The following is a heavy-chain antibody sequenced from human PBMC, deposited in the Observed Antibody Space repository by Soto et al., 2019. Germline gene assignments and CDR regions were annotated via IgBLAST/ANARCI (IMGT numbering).Heavy chain of an antibody. CDR2: IYPGDSDT. CDR1: GYSFTSYW. D-gene: IGHD4-17*01. J-gene: IGHJ3*02. CDR3: ARTTVTTSAFDI. Sequence: GGSLRLSCKGSGYSFTSYWIGWVRQMPGKGLEWMGIIYPGDSDTRYSPSFQGQVTISADKSISTAYLQWSSLKASDTAMYYCARTTVTTSAFDIWGQGTMVTVSS. V-gene: IGHV5-51*01.